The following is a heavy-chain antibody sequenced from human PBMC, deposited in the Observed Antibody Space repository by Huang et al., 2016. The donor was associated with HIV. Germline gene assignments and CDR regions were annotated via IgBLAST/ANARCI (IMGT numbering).Heavy chain of an antibody. CDR3: VRAPGYYFGSGPNGGWFDP. CDR2: LSYDGSNE. Sequence: QVQLVASGGGVVQPGRSLRLSCAASGFTFNNYAMHWVRRAPGGGLVWGAVLSYDGSNECPADSVKGRFTVSRDSSKNTLYLQMNRLRVEDTAVYYCVRAPGYYFGSGPNGGWFDPWGQGALVTVSS. CDR1: GFTFNNYA. D-gene: IGHD3-10*01. V-gene: IGHV3-30-3*01. J-gene: IGHJ5*02.